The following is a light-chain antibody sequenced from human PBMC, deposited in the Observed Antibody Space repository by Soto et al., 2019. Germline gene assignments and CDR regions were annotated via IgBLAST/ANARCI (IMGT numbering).Light chain of an antibody. J-gene: IGLJ1*01. CDR2: EDS. Sequence: QSALTQPASVSGSPGQSITISCTGTSSDVGSYSLVSWYQQHPGKAPKLMIYEDSKRPSGVSNRFSGSKSGNTASLTMSGLQAEDEADYYCCSYAGSNTYVFGSGTKLTVL. V-gene: IGLV2-23*01. CDR1: SSDVGSYSL. CDR3: CSYAGSNTYV.